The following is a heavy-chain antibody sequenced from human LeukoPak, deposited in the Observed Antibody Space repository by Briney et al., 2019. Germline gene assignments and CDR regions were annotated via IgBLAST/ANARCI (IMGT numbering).Heavy chain of an antibody. J-gene: IGHJ6*02. D-gene: IGHD3-9*01. CDR2: ISGSAGST. CDR3: AKDLDILTGLYYYYAMDV. Sequence: GGSLRLSCAASGFTFSNYAMTWVRQAPGKGLEWLSVISGSAGSTYYADSVKGRFTISRDNSKNTLYLQMNSLRAEDTAIYYCAKDLDILTGLYYYYAMDVWGQGTTVTVSS. V-gene: IGHV3-23*01. CDR1: GFTFSNYA.